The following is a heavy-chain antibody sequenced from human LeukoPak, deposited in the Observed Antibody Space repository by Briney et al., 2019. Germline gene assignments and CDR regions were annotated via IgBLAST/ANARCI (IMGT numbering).Heavy chain of an antibody. J-gene: IGHJ1*01. CDR1: GFSFSSYA. V-gene: IGHV3-23*01. CDR2: IGGTGGRT. CDR3: AKGPYSDSSEWFQY. D-gene: IGHD6-13*01. Sequence: GGSLRLSCAASGFSFSSYAMGWVRQAPGKGLEWVSSIGGTGGRTYYADSVKGRFTISRDNSRNTLSLQMNSLRVEDTAVYFCAKGPYSDSSEWFQYWGQGTLVTVSS.